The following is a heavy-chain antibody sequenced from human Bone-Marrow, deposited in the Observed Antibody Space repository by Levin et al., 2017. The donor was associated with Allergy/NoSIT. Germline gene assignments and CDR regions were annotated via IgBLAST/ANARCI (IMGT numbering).Heavy chain of an antibody. CDR3: ARGGSGTYPTYFHYGLDV. CDR2: INPTDGDT. D-gene: IGHD3-10*01. Sequence: VASVKVSCKASGYMFSAYYIHWVRQAPGQGLEWIGWINPTDGDTKYADLFQGRVVLTRVTSTSTASMQLNSLRSDDTAVYYCARGGSGTYPTYFHYGLDVWGQGTTVAVAS. J-gene: IGHJ6*02. CDR1: GYMFSAYY. V-gene: IGHV1-2*02.